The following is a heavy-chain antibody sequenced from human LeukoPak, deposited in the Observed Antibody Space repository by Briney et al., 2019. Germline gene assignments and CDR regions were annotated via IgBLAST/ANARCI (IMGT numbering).Heavy chain of an antibody. Sequence: GASVKVSCKASGYTFTSYGISWVRQAPGQGLEWMGGIIPIFGTANYAQKFQGRVTITADESTSTAYMELSSLRSEDTAVYYCARVDRAAAVPDYYGMDVWGQGTTVTVSS. J-gene: IGHJ6*02. CDR1: GYTFTSYG. V-gene: IGHV1-69*13. CDR2: IIPIFGTA. CDR3: ARVDRAAAVPDYYGMDV. D-gene: IGHD6-13*01.